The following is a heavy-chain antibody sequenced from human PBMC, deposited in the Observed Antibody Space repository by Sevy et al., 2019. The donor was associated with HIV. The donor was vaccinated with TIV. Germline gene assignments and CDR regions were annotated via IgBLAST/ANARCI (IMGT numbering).Heavy chain of an antibody. Sequence: GGALRLSCAASGFTFSSYAMSWVRQAPGKGLEWVSAISGSGGSTYYAHSVKGRFTISRDNTKNTLYLQMNSLRAEDTAVYYCAKDRGAAGRNWFDPWGQGTLVTVSS. CDR1: GFTFSSYA. CDR3: AKDRGAAGRNWFDP. V-gene: IGHV3-23*01. J-gene: IGHJ5*02. D-gene: IGHD6-13*01. CDR2: ISGSGGST.